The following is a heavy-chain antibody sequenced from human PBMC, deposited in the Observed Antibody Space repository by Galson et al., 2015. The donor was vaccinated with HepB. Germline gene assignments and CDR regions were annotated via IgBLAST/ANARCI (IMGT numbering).Heavy chain of an antibody. V-gene: IGHV3-48*01. CDR2: ISTTSDNR. CDR1: GFTFSSYT. J-gene: IGHJ4*02. Sequence: LRLSCAASGFTFSSYTMNWVRQALGKGLEWISYISTTSDNRFSADSVKGRFIISRDNAKNLLYLQMNCLRAEDTAVYYCTRIALSGSYWYFDYWGQGSLVTVSS. D-gene: IGHD1-26*01. CDR3: TRIALSGSYWYFDY.